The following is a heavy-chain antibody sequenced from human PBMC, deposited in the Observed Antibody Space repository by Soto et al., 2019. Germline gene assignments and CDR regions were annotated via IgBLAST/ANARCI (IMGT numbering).Heavy chain of an antibody. Sequence: GSLRLTCAASGLTFSSYDMSWVRQAPGKGLEWVSAISGSGGSTYYTDSVKGRFTISRDNSKNTLYLQMNSLRAEDTAVYYCAKEHYAALGYWGQGTLVTVSS. J-gene: IGHJ4*02. CDR2: ISGSGGST. D-gene: IGHD3-16*01. CDR1: GLTFSSYD. V-gene: IGHV3-23*01. CDR3: AKEHYAALGY.